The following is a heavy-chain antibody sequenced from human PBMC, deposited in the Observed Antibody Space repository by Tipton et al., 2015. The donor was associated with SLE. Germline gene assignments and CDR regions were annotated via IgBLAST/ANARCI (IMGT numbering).Heavy chain of an antibody. CDR2: IYDSGST. J-gene: IGHJ4*02. CDR3: ARDSEQQLVLDY. CDR1: GGSISSYY. D-gene: IGHD6-13*01. Sequence: TLSLTCTVSGGSISSYYWSWIRQPPGKGLEWIGYIYDSGSTNYNPSLKSRVTISVDTSKNQFSLKLSSVTAADTAVYYCARDSEQQLVLDYWGQGTLVTVSS. V-gene: IGHV4-59*12.